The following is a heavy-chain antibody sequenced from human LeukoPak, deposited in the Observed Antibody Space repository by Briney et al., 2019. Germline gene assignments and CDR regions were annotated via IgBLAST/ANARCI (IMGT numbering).Heavy chain of an antibody. CDR2: ISSSGSYI. CDR3: ARDGPRHAIVVVTAIDY. J-gene: IGHJ4*02. D-gene: IGHD2-21*02. V-gene: IGHV3-21*01. Sequence: GGSLRLSCAASGFTFSSYSMNWVRQAPGKGLEWISSISSSGSYIYYADSVKGRFTISRDNAKNSLYLQMNSLRAEDTAFYYCARDGPRHAIVVVTAIDYWGQGTLVTVSS. CDR1: GFTFSSYS.